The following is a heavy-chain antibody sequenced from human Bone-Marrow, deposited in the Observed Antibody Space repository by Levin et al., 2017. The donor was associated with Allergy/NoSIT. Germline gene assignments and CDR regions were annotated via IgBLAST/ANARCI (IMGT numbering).Heavy chain of an antibody. J-gene: IGHJ6*02. D-gene: IGHD5-12*01. CDR1: GFSVSNNY. CDR3: ARHIDSAYDRGSGGGMDV. V-gene: IGHV3-53*01. CDR2: IFTGGST. Sequence: QPGGSLRLSCAASGFSVSNNYMSWVRQAPGKGPEWLSVIFTGGSTYYAVSVRDRFTISRDTSKNTVYLQMKRLRAEDTAVYFCARHIDSAYDRGSGGGMDVWGQGTTVTVSS.